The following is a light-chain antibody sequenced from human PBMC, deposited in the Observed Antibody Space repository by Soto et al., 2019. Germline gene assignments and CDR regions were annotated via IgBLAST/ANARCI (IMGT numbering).Light chain of an antibody. CDR1: QSVSRSY. Sequence: EILLTQSPSTLPSFPVDRVTLSCRASQSVSRSYLAWYQQKPGKAPRLLMYGASSRATGIPERFSGSGSGTDFTLTISRLEPEDFEVYYCQQYGSSSWTFGQGTKVDIK. CDR3: QQYGSSSWT. V-gene: IGKV3-20*01. J-gene: IGKJ1*01. CDR2: GAS.